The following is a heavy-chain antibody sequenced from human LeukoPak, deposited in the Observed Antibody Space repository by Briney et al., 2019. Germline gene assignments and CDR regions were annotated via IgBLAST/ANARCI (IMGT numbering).Heavy chain of an antibody. CDR2: ISAYNGNT. CDR1: GYTFTSYY. CDR3: ARDPGSGWYNWFDP. V-gene: IGHV1-18*04. D-gene: IGHD6-19*01. J-gene: IGHJ5*02. Sequence: GASVKVSCKASGYTFTSYYTHWVRQAPGQGLEWMGWISAYNGNTNYAQKLQGRVTMTTDTSTSTAYMELRSLRSDDTAVYYCARDPGSGWYNWFDPWGQGTLVTVSS.